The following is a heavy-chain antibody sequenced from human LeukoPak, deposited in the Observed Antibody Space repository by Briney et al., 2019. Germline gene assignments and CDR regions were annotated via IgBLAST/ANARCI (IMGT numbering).Heavy chain of an antibody. CDR2: IYYSGSP. CDR1: GGSFSGYY. V-gene: IGHV4-31*11. D-gene: IGHD2-15*01. J-gene: IGHJ5*02. CDR3: ARGGGTAPDNWLDP. Sequence: SETLSLTCAVYGGSFSGYYWSWIRQHPGKGLEWIGYIYYSGSPYYSPSLKSRVTISVDTSKNQFSLELNSVTAADTAVYYCARGGGTAPDNWLDPWGQGTLVTVSS.